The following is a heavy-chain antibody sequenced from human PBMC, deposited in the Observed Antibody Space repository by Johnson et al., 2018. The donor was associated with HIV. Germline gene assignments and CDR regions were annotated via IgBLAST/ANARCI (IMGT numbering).Heavy chain of an antibody. Sequence: VQLVESGGGVVQPGRSLRLSCAASGFTFSSYAMHWVRQAPGKGLEWVAVISYDGSDKDYADSVKGRFTISRDSSKNTLYLQMNSLRVEDTAVYYCARGSYYYDSSGHLYDAFDIWGQGTMVTVAS. D-gene: IGHD3-22*01. CDR2: ISYDGSDK. CDR3: ARGSYYYDSSGHLYDAFDI. CDR1: GFTFSSYA. V-gene: IGHV3-30*04. J-gene: IGHJ3*02.